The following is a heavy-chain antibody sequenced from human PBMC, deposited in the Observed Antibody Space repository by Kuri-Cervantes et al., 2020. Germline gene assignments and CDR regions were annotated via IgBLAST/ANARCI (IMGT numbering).Heavy chain of an antibody. D-gene: IGHD2-2*03. CDR1: GFTFSSYA. CDR3: AREGGYCSSTSCYGYYYMDV. J-gene: IGHJ6*03. V-gene: IGHV3-23*01. Sequence: GESLKISCAASGFTFSSYAMSWVRQAPGMGLEWVSAISGSGGSTYYADSVKGRFTISRDNAKNTLYLQMNSLRAEDTAVYYCAREGGYCSSTSCYGYYYMDVWGKGTTVTVSS. CDR2: ISGSGGST.